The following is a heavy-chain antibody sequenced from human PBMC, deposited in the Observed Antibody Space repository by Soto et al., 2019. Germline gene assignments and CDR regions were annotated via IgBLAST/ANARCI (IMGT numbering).Heavy chain of an antibody. CDR2: ISYDGSNK. CDR3: AKGLSPGTPSYYYGMDV. Sequence: LRLSCAASRFTFSNSVTHWFPQAPGKGLEWVAVISYDGSNKYYADSVKGRFTISRDNSKNTLYLQMNSLRAEDTAVYYCAKGLSPGTPSYYYGMDVWGQGTTVTVSS. D-gene: IGHD1-7*01. CDR1: RFTFSNSV. J-gene: IGHJ6*02. V-gene: IGHV3-30*18.